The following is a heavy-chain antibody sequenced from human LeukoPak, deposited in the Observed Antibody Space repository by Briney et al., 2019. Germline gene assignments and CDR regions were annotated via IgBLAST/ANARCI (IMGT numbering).Heavy chain of an antibody. CDR3: AKEVPNYDFWSGYSGTDY. Sequence: GGSLRLSCAASGFTFSSYGMHWVRQAPGKGLEWVAFIRYDGSNKYYADSVKGRFTISRDNSKNTLYLQMNSLRAEDTAVYYRAKEVPNYDFWSGYSGTDYWGQGTLVTVSS. J-gene: IGHJ4*02. CDR1: GFTFSSYG. CDR2: IRYDGSNK. V-gene: IGHV3-30*02. D-gene: IGHD3-3*01.